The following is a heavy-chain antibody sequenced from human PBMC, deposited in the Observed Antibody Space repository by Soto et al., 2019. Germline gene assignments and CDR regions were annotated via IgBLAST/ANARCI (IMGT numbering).Heavy chain of an antibody. J-gene: IGHJ1*01. CDR3: AREIGGYCSGGSCYTEYFQH. CDR1: GYSISSGYY. D-gene: IGHD2-15*01. V-gene: IGHV4-38-2*02. Sequence: SEIVSLTXAVSGYSISSGYYWGWIRQPPGKGLEWIGSIYHSGSTYYNPSLKSRVTISVDTSKNQFSLKLSSVTAADTAVYYCAREIGGYCSGGSCYTEYFQHWGQGTLVTVSS. CDR2: IYHSGST.